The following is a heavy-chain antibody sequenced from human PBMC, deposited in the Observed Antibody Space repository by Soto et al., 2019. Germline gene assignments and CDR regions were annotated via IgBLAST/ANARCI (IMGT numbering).Heavy chain of an antibody. D-gene: IGHD6-13*01. CDR1: GYTFTSYA. Sequence: QVQLVQSGAEVKKPEASVKVSCKASGYTFTSYAIHWLRQAPGQRLEWMGWINTAKDNTRYSEKFQGRVTITRDTSATIVHMELSSLRSEDTAVYYCARGSSWSYFDYWGQGTLVTVSS. V-gene: IGHV1-3*04. CDR3: ARGSSWSYFDY. CDR2: INTAKDNT. J-gene: IGHJ4*02.